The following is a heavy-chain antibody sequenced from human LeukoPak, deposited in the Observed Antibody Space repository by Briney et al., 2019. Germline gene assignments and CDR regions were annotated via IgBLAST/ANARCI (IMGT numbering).Heavy chain of an antibody. V-gene: IGHV4-31*11. CDR1: GVSIRSAGYS. J-gene: IGHJ5*02. CDR3: ARDGATGVFET. CDR2: IYYSGSP. D-gene: IGHD3-3*01. Sequence: SETLSLTCAVSGVSIRSAGYSYYWIRQYSGKGLEWIGHIYYSGSPSYNPSLKSRVTISMDTSKNHFSLNLTSVTAADTAVYFCARDGATGVFETWGQGTLVAVSS.